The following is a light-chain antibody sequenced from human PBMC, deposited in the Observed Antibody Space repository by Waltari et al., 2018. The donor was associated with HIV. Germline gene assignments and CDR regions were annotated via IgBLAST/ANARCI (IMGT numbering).Light chain of an antibody. CDR3: NSRDSSGNHVV. J-gene: IGLJ2*01. CDR2: GKN. Sequence: SSELTQDPAVSVALGQTVRITCQGDSLRSYYASWYQQKPGQAPVLVIYGKNNRPSGIPYRFSGSSSGNTASLTITWAQAEDEADYYCNSRDSSGNHVVFGGGTKLTVL. CDR1: SLRSYY. V-gene: IGLV3-19*01.